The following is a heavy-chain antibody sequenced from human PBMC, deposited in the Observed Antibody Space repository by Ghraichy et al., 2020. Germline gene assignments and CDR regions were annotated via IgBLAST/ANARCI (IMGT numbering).Heavy chain of an antibody. CDR3: ARGFDYGGSFRHDVFDI. CDR2: INPSGGYT. Sequence: ASVKVSCQASGFTFTNYYMHWVRQAPVQVLEWMGIINPSGGYTNYAQKFQDRVTMSRDTSSSTVYMELSSLRSEDTAVYYCARGFDYGGSFRHDVFDIWGQGTMVTVSS. D-gene: IGHD4-23*01. V-gene: IGHV1-46*01. J-gene: IGHJ3*02. CDR1: GFTFTNYY.